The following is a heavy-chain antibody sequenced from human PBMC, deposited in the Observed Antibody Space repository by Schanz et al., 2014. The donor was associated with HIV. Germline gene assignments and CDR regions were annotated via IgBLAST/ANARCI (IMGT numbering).Heavy chain of an antibody. V-gene: IGHV3-21*06. CDR3: ARDLHDYGDARTDY. Sequence: GQLVESGGGVVQPGRSLRLSCAASGFSFSSFSMNWVRQAPGKGLEWVSSIGSGGGYKYYADSVNGRFTISRDNAKNSLHLQMSRLGAEDTAVYYCARDLHDYGDARTDYWGQGILVTVSS. J-gene: IGHJ4*02. CDR2: IGSGGGYK. D-gene: IGHD4-17*01. CDR1: GFSFSSFS.